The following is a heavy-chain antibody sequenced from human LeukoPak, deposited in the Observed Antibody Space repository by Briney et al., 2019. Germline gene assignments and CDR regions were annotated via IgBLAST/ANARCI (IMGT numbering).Heavy chain of an antibody. D-gene: IGHD4-17*01. CDR1: GFTFGDYA. CDR2: ISSKGGNI. V-gene: IGHV3-64D*06. J-gene: IGHJ4*02. CDR3: VKGPGPTVNYYFDF. Sequence: GGSLRLSCAASGFTFGDYAMTWVRQAPGKGLEYVSAISSKGGNIYYAESSRGRFTISRDNSKNTLYLQMSSLRAEDTAVYYCVKGPGPTVNYYFDFWGQGTLVTVSS.